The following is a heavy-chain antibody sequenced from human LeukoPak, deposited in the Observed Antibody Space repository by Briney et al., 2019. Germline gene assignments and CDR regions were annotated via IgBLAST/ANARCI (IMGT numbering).Heavy chain of an antibody. Sequence: PGGSLRLSCAASGFTVSSNYMNWVRQAPGKGLEWVSGISGSGGSTYYADSVKGRFTISRDNSKNTLYLQMNSLTAEDTAVYYCAKDSVPYYYGSGSYPDYWGQGTLVTVSS. V-gene: IGHV3-23*01. D-gene: IGHD3-10*01. CDR3: AKDSVPYYYGSGSYPDY. CDR2: ISGSGGST. CDR1: GFTVSSNY. J-gene: IGHJ4*02.